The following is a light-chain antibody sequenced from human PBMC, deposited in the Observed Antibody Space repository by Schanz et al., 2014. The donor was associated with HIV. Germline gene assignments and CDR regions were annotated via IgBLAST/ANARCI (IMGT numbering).Light chain of an antibody. J-gene: IGLJ3*02. CDR3: CSYAGNTTWV. Sequence: QSALTQPPSASGSPGQSVTISCTGTSSDVGGYNYVSWYQQHPGKAPKLMIYEVSKRPSGVSDRFSGSKSDNTASLTISGLRAEDEADYHCCSYAGNTTWVFGGGTKVTVL. CDR1: SSDVGGYNY. CDR2: EVS. V-gene: IGLV2-8*01.